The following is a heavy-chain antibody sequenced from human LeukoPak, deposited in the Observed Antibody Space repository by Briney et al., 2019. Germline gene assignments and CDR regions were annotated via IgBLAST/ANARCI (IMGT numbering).Heavy chain of an antibody. CDR2: INHSGST. Sequence: SETLSLTCAVYGRSFSGYYWSWIRQPPGKGLEWIGEINHSGSTNYNPSLKSRVTISVDTSKNQFSLKLSSVTAADTAVYYCARGWRRYYYGSGSYSPNWFDPWGQGTLVTVSS. J-gene: IGHJ5*02. D-gene: IGHD3-10*01. V-gene: IGHV4-34*01. CDR1: GRSFSGYY. CDR3: ARGWRRYYYGSGSYSPNWFDP.